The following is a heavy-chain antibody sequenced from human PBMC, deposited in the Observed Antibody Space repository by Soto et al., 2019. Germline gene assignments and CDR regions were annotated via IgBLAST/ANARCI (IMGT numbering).Heavy chain of an antibody. J-gene: IGHJ6*03. D-gene: IGHD5-12*01. CDR3: SKVEYSGYDENRYYYMDV. Sequence: GGSLRLSCAASGFTFSSYAMSWVRQAPGKGLEWVSAIRGSGGSTYYADSVKGRCTISRDNSKNTLYLQMNSRRAEDTAVYYCSKVEYSGYDENRYYYMDVWGKGTTVTVSS. CDR2: IRGSGGST. V-gene: IGHV3-23*01. CDR1: GFTFSSYA.